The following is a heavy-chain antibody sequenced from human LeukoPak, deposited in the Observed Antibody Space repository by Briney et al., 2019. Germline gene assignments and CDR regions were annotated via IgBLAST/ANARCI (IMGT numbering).Heavy chain of an antibody. V-gene: IGHV5-51*01. CDR3: ARDPWRFGFEY. CDR2: IDPSDSDT. CDR1: VSSFTDYL. J-gene: IGHJ4*02. D-gene: IGHD3-3*01. Sequence: GSPLLSSAKSSVSSFTDYLICGVRHPPGKGLGWRGIIDPSDSDTTYNPSLQGHVTTSANKSIRTASLQWSSPKAPDTALYYCARDPWRFGFEYWGQGTLVTVSA.